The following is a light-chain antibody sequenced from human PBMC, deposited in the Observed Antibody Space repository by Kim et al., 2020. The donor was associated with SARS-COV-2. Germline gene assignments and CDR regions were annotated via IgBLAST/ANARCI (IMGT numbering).Light chain of an antibody. V-gene: IGLV4-69*01. CDR1: SGHSSYA. CDR3: QTWGTGIRV. J-gene: IGLJ3*02. CDR2: LNSDGSH. Sequence: ASVKLTCTLSSGHSSYAIAWHQQQPEKGPRYLMKLNSDGSHNKGDGIPDRFSGSSSGAECYLTISSLQSEDEADYYCQTWGTGIRVFGGGTQLTVL.